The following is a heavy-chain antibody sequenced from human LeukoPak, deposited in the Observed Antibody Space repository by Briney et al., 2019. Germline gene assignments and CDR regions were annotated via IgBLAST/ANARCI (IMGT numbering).Heavy chain of an antibody. D-gene: IGHD2-21*01. Sequence: GGSLRLSCAASGFTVSSNYVNWVRQAPGKGLEWVSVIYSGGSTYYADSVKGRFTISRDNSKNTLYFQMNSLRAEDTAVYYCARDQGYSRAFDIWGQGTMVTVSS. CDR1: GFTVSSNY. CDR3: ARDQGYSRAFDI. CDR2: IYSGGST. J-gene: IGHJ3*02. V-gene: IGHV3-66*01.